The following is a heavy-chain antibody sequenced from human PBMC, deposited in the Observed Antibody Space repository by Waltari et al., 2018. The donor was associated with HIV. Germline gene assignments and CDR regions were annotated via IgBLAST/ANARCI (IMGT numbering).Heavy chain of an antibody. D-gene: IGHD4-17*01. CDR2: INPNTGTA. Sequence: VRLVQSGADLRNAGASLKVSCKASGSTFVDYHIPWVRQAPGQGLEWMGWINPNTGTANYAQKFRGRVTMTRDTFINPVYMELSRLRSDDTAIYYCARGTRFDGDYVKFFDYWGLGTLVTVSS. CDR3: ARGTRFDGDYVKFFDY. J-gene: IGHJ4*02. CDR1: GSTFVDYH. V-gene: IGHV1-2*02.